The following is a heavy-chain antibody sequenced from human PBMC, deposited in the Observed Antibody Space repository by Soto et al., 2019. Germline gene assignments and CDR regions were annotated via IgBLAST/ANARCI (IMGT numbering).Heavy chain of an antibody. CDR2: ISNGGNYI. CDR1: GSPFSTYG. V-gene: IGHV3-21*01. Sequence: EVQVVESGGGLVKPGGSLRLSCTASGSPFSTYGMNWVRQAPGKGLEWVSSISNGGNYIYYADSVQGRFTISRDNAKNSLYLQMNSLRAEGTAVYFCARDASAGRGISYWGQGTLVTVSS. J-gene: IGHJ4*02. CDR3: ARDASAGRGISY. D-gene: IGHD2-15*01.